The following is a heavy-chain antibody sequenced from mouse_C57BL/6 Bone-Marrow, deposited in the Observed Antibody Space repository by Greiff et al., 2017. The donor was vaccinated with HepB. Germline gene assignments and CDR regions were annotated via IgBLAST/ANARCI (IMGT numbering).Heavy chain of an antibody. J-gene: IGHJ2*01. CDR1: GYTFTSYW. CDR3: TREGDLDDYDQEN. CDR2: IYPGNSDT. V-gene: IGHV1-5*01. D-gene: IGHD2-4*01. Sequence: EVKLVESGTVLARPGASVKMSCKTSGYTFTSYWMHWVKQRPGQGLEWIGAIYPGNSDTSYNQKFKGKAKLTAVTSASTAYMELSSLTNEDSAVYYCTREGDLDDYDQENWGQGTTLTVSS.